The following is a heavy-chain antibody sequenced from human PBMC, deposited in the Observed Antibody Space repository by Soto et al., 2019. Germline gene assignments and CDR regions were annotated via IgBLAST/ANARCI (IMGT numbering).Heavy chain of an antibody. J-gene: IGHJ4*02. CDR1: GFTFSSYA. CDR2: ISYDGSNK. Sequence: QVQLVESGGGVVQPGRSLRLSCAASGFTFSSYAMHWVRQAPGKGLDWVAIISYDGSNKYYADSVKGRFTISRDNSKNTLYLQMNSLRGEDTAVYYCARAATISQMELADYWGQGTLVTVSS. V-gene: IGHV3-30-3*01. D-gene: IGHD3-9*01. CDR3: ARAATISQMELADY.